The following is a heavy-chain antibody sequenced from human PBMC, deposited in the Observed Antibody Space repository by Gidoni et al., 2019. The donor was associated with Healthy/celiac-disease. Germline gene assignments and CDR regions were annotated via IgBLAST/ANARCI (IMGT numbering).Heavy chain of an antibody. D-gene: IGHD1-26*01. CDR2: ISWTSGSI. Sequence: EVQLVESGGGLVQPGRSLRLSCAASGFTFDDYAMHWVRQAPGKGLEWVSGISWTSGSIGYADSVKGRFTISRDNAKNSLYLQMNSLSADDTALYYCAKGRFVVGAAIDYWGQGTLVTVSS. J-gene: IGHJ4*02. CDR3: AKGRFVVGAAIDY. CDR1: GFTFDDYA. V-gene: IGHV3-9*01.